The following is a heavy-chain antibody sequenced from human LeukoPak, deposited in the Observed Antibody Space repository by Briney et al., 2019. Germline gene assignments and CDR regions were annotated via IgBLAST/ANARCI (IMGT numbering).Heavy chain of an antibody. V-gene: IGHV3-53*05. J-gene: IGHJ3*01. Sequence: GGSLRLSCAASGFAVSNNYMSWVRQAPGKGLEWVSVVYGGGSTYYADSVKGRFTISRDNSKNSLYLQMNSLRTEDTAVYYCAKANPLIVGARAGGPINFWGQGTMVTVSS. CDR1: GFAVSNNY. CDR3: AKANPLIVGARAGGPINF. CDR2: VYGGGST. D-gene: IGHD1-26*01.